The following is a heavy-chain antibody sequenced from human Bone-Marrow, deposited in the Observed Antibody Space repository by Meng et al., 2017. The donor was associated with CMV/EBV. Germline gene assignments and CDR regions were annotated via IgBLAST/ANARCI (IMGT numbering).Heavy chain of an antibody. V-gene: IGHV3-74*01. Sequence: GESLKISCAASGFTFSSYWMHWVRQAPGKGLVWVSRINSDGSSTSYADSVKGRFTISRENFKNIVYLEMNSLRPEDTAVYYCAKDGPIRMDVWGQGTTVTVSS. CDR1: GFTFSSYW. J-gene: IGHJ6*02. CDR2: INSDGSST. CDR3: AKDGPIRMDV.